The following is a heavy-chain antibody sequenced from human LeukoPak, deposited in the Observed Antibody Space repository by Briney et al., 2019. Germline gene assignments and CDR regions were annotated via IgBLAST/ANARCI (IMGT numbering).Heavy chain of an antibody. CDR1: GFTFSSNW. Sequence: PGGSLRLSCAASGFTFSSNWMTWVRQAPGKGLEWVANIKQDGSEKYYVDSVKGRFTISRDNAKKSLYLQMNSLRAEDTAMYNCARDEYLWSGYYPNQAFDYWGQGTLVTVSS. D-gene: IGHD3-3*01. CDR2: IKQDGSEK. J-gene: IGHJ4*02. V-gene: IGHV3-7*01. CDR3: ARDEYLWSGYYPNQAFDY.